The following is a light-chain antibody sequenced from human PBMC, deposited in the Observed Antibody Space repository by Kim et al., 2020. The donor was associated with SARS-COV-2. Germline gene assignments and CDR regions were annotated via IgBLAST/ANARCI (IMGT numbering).Light chain of an antibody. CDR3: QLWDSSSDYV. V-gene: IGLV3-21*04. CDR2: YDS. J-gene: IGLJ1*01. Sequence: SYELTQPPSVSVAPGKTARITCGGNNIGSKSVHWYQQKPGQAPVLVIYYDSDRPSGIPERFSGSNSGNTATLTISRVEAGDEADYYCQLWDSSSDYVFGT. CDR1: NIGSKS.